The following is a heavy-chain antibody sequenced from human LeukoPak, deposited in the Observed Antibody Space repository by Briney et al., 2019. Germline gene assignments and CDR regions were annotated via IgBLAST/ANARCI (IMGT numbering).Heavy chain of an antibody. Sequence: SVKVSCKASGYTFTSYAISWVRQAPGQGLEWMGGIIPIFGTANYAQKFQGRVTITADESTSIAYMELSSLRSEDTAVYYCARVIVGAAYFDYWGQGTLVTVSS. J-gene: IGHJ4*02. CDR2: IIPIFGTA. V-gene: IGHV1-69*13. CDR3: ARVIVGAAYFDY. CDR1: GYTFTSYA. D-gene: IGHD1-26*01.